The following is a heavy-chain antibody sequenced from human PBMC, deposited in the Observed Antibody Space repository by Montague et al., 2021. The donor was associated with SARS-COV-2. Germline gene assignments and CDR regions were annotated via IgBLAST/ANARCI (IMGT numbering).Heavy chain of an antibody. D-gene: IGHD3-10*01. J-gene: IGHJ4*02. CDR1: VRSFSRYY. CDR2: SNQSGRT. CDR3: ARRGSSVWGVTVSAELDY. V-gene: IGHV4-34*01. Sequence: SETLSLTCAVYVRSFSRYYWTWIRQPPDKGPESIGESNQSGRTNNNPSLKSRVIISVDTSKNQFSLKLSSVTAADTAVYYCARRGSSVWGVTVSAELDYWGQGILVIVSS.